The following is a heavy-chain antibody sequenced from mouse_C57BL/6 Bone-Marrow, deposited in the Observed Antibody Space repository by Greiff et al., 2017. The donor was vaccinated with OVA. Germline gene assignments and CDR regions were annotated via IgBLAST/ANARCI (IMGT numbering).Heavy chain of an antibody. CDR3: AVDSSGYFDY. D-gene: IGHD3-2*02. CDR1: GYTFTSYD. J-gene: IGHJ2*01. Sequence: VQLQQSGPELVKPGASVKLSCKASGYTFTSYDINWVKQRPGQGLEWIGWIYPRDGSTKYTEKFKGKATLTVNTSSSAAYMELHSLTSEDSAVYFCAVDSSGYFDYWGQGTTLTVSS. V-gene: IGHV1-85*01. CDR2: IYPRDGST.